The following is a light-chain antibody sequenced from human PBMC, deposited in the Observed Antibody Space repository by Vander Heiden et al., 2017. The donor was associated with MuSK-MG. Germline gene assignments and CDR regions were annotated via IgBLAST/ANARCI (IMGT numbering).Light chain of an antibody. J-gene: IGKJ3*01. Sequence: DIQMTQSPSTLSASVGDRVPITCRAGQSISSWLAWYQQKPGKAPKLLIYKASSLESGVPSRFSGSGSGTEFTLTISSLQPDDFATYYCQQDNSYPFTFGHGTKVDIK. V-gene: IGKV1-5*03. CDR1: QSISSW. CDR2: KAS. CDR3: QQDNSYPFT.